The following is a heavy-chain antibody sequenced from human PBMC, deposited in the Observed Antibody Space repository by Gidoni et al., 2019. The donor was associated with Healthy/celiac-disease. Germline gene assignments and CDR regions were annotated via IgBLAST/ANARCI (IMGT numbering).Heavy chain of an antibody. CDR1: GFTFSSYA. D-gene: IGHD4-17*01. CDR2: ISGSGGST. Sequence: EVQLLESGGGLVQPGGSLRLSCAASGFTFSSYAMSGVRQAPGKGLEGVSAISGSGGSTYYADSVKGRFTISRDNSKNTLYLQMNSLRAEDTAVYYCAKDHDYGDYITRGYFDYWGQGTLVTVSS. V-gene: IGHV3-23*01. J-gene: IGHJ4*02. CDR3: AKDHDYGDYITRGYFDY.